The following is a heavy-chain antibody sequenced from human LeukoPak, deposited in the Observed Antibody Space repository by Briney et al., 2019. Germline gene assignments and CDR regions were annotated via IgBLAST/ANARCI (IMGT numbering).Heavy chain of an antibody. CDR2: INTDGRTI. J-gene: IGHJ4*02. D-gene: IGHD2-15*01. V-gene: IGHV3-74*01. CDR3: AKVRVGTAHFDY. Sequence: GGSLRLSCAASGFTFSRYWMHWVRQAPGKGLVWVSRINTDGRTITYADSVKGRFTISRDNSKNTLYLQMNSLRPEDTAVYYCAKVRVGTAHFDYWGQGTLVTVSS. CDR1: GFTFSRYW.